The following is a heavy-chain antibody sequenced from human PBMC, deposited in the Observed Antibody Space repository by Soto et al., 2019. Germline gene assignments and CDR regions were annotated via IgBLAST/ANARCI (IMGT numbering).Heavy chain of an antibody. CDR3: ARDVGGYSYGHPHYYYGMDV. V-gene: IGHV1-69*13. J-gene: IGHJ6*02. D-gene: IGHD5-18*01. Sequence: ASVKVSWKVSGYTLTELSMHWVRQAPGQGLEWMGGIIPIFGTANYAQKFQGRVTITADESTSTAYMELSSLRSEDTAVYYCARDVGGYSYGHPHYYYGMDVWGQGTTVTVSS. CDR1: GYTLTELS. CDR2: IIPIFGTA.